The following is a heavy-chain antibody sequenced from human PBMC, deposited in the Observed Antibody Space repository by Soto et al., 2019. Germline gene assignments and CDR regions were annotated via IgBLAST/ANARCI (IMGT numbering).Heavy chain of an antibody. J-gene: IGHJ4*02. CDR1: GGSFKSGSYS. CDR3: ARDFAYFDS. D-gene: IGHD3-3*01. CDR2: VYHTGRT. V-gene: IGHV4-61*01. Sequence: WETLSLTCTVSGGSFKSGSYSWSWIRQPPAKGLEWIVYVYHTGRTSYNPSLKSRVSISMDTSKNQFSLNLDSVTAADTAVYFCARDFAYFDSWGQGTLVTVS.